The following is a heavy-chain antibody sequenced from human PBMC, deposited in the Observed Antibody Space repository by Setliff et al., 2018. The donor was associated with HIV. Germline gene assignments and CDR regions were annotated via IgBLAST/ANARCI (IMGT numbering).Heavy chain of an antibody. J-gene: IGHJ6*03. CDR1: GYTFTSSG. Sequence: ASVKVSCKASGYTFTSSGITWVRQAPGQGLEWMGWIGTYNGDTNYAQQFQGRVTMTTDTSTSTAYMELRSLISDDTAVYYCAREGLWFGDRGYYMDVWGTGTAVTVSS. CDR2: IGTYNGDT. D-gene: IGHD3-10*01. CDR3: AREGLWFGDRGYYMDV. V-gene: IGHV1-18*01.